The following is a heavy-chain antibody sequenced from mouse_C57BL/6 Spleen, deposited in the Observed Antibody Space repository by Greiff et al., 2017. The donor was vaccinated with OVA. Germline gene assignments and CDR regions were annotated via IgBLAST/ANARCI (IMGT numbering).Heavy chain of an antibody. CDR3: AREDYYSNLDVDY. V-gene: IGHV1-64*01. CDR1: GYTFTSYW. D-gene: IGHD2-5*01. Sequence: QVQLQQPGAELVKPGASVKLSCKASGYTFTSYWMHWVKQRPGQGLEWIGMIHPNSGSTNYNEKFKNKATLTVDKSSSTAYMQLSSLTSEDSAVYYGAREDYYSNLDVDYWGQGTTLTVSS. J-gene: IGHJ2*01. CDR2: IHPNSGST.